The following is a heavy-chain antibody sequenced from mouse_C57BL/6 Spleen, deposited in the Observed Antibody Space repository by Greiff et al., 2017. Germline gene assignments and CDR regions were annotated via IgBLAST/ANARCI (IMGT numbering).Heavy chain of an antibody. D-gene: IGHD4-1*01. V-gene: IGHV1-52*01. Sequence: VQLQQPGAELVRPGSSVKLSCKASGYTFTSYWMHWVKQRPIQGLEWIGNIDPSDSETHYNQKFQDKATLTVDKSSSTAYMQPRSMTSEDSAVYYCARQNLGRDAKDYWGQRNSVTGSS. J-gene: IGHJ4*01. CDR2: IDPSDSET. CDR1: GYTFTSYW. CDR3: ARQNLGRDAKDY.